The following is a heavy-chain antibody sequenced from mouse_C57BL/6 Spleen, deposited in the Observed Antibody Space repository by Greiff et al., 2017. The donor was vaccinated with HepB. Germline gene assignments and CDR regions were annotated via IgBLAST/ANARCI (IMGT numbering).Heavy chain of an antibody. CDR3: ARYYDGSYYFDY. D-gene: IGHD1-1*01. Sequence: EVQVVESGGGLVQPGGSLSLSCAASGFTFTDYYMSWVRQPPGKALEWLGFIRNKANGYTTEYSASVKGRFTISRDNSQSILYLQMNALRAEDSATYYCARYYDGSYYFDYWGQGTTLTVSS. V-gene: IGHV7-3*01. CDR1: GFTFTDYY. CDR2: IRNKANGYTT. J-gene: IGHJ2*01.